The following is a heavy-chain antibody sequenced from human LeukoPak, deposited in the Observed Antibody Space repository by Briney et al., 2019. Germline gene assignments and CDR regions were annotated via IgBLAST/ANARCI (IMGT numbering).Heavy chain of an antibody. CDR2: MNPNSGNT. V-gene: IGHV1-8*03. CDR1: GYTFTSYD. CDR3: ARSLPAAIRGYYYYYMDV. D-gene: IGHD2-2*02. J-gene: IGHJ6*03. Sequence: ASVKVSCKASGYTFTSYDINWVRQATGQGLEWMGWMNPNSGNTGYAQKFQGRVTITRNTSISTAYMELSSLRSEDTAVYYCARSLPAAIRGYYYYYMDVWGKGTTVTVSS.